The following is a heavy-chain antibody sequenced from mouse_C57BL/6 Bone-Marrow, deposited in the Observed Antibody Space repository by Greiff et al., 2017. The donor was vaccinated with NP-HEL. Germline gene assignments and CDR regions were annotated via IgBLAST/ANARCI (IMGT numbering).Heavy chain of an antibody. J-gene: IGHJ3*01. D-gene: IGHD1-1*01. Sequence: QVQLQQPGAELVKPGASVKLSCKASGYTFTSYWMQWVKQRPGQGLEWIGEIDPSDSYTNSNQKFKGKATLTVDTSSSTAYMQLSSLTSEDSAVYYCARRDYGFAYWGQGTLVTVSA. CDR2: IDPSDSYT. V-gene: IGHV1-50*01. CDR3: ARRDYGFAY. CDR1: GYTFTSYW.